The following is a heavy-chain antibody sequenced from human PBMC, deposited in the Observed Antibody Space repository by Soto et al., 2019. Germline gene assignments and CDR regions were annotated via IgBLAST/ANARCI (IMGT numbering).Heavy chain of an antibody. Sequence: QVQLQESGPGLVKPSETLSLTCTVSGGSVSSGSYYWSWIRQPPGKGLEWFGYIYYSGSTNYNPALKSRVTISVDTSKNQSSLKLSSVTAADTAVYYCARARLGGEWFDHWGQGTLVTVSS. CDR1: GGSVSSGSYY. CDR2: IYYSGST. CDR3: ARARLGGEWFDH. D-gene: IGHD3-10*01. V-gene: IGHV4-61*01. J-gene: IGHJ5*02.